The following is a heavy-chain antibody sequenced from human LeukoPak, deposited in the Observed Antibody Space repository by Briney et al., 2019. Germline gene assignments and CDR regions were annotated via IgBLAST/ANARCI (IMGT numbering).Heavy chain of an antibody. D-gene: IGHD1-1*01. CDR1: GFTFGDYA. CDR3: TRDRGAYNLYNY. CDR2: IRSKAYGETA. V-gene: IGHV3-49*03. Sequence: QPGRFLRLSCTASGFTFGDYAMSWIRQAPGKGLEWVGFIRSKAYGETADYAASVKGRFTISRDDSKAIAYLQMNSLKTEDTAVYHCTRDRGAYNLYNYWGQGTLVTVSS. J-gene: IGHJ4*02.